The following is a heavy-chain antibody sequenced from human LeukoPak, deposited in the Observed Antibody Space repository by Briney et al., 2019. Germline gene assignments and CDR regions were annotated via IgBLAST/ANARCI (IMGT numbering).Heavy chain of an antibody. CDR3: ARHLSGVTGYTYGRGIDY. CDR2: ISSSSTTI. Sequence: QPGGSLRLSCAASGFTFSSYAMSWVRQAPGKGLEGVSYISSSSTTIHYADSVKVRFTISRDNAKTSLYLHMNSLRAEDTAVYYCARHLSGVTGYTYGRGIDYWGQGTLVTVSS. J-gene: IGHJ4*02. D-gene: IGHD5-18*01. V-gene: IGHV3-48*04. CDR1: GFTFSSYA.